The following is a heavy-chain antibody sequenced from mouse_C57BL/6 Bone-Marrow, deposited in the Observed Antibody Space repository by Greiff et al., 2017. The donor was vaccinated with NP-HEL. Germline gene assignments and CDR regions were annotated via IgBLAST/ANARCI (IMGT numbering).Heavy chain of an antibody. CDR2: IYPRSGNT. CDR3: ARHEGVGRYGLGSFAY. Sequence: QVQLKQSGAELARPGASVKLSCKASGYTFTSYGISWVKQRTGQGLEWIGEIYPRSGNTYYNEKFKDKATLTADKSSSTVYMELSRLTSEDSAVYFCARHEGVGRYGLGSFAYWGQGTLVTVSA. V-gene: IGHV1-81*01. J-gene: IGHJ3*01. CDR1: GYTFTSYG. D-gene: IGHD1-3*01.